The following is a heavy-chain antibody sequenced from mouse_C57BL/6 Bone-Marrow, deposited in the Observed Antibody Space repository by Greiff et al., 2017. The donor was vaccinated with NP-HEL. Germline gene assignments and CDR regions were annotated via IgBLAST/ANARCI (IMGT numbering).Heavy chain of an antibody. CDR1: GYTFTSYG. V-gene: IGHV1-81*01. CDR3: ARFGLFYAMDY. J-gene: IGHJ4*01. D-gene: IGHD1-1*02. CDR2: IYPRSGNT. Sequence: QVQLQQSGAELARPGASVKLSCKASGYTFTSYGISWVKQRTGQGLEWIGAIYPRSGNTYYNEKFKGKATLTADKSSSTAYMELRSLTSEDSAVYFCARFGLFYAMDYWGQGTSVTVSS.